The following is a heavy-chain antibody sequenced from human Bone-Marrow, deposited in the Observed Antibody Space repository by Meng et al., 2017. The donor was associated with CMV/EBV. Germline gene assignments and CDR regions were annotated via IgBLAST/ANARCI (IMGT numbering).Heavy chain of an antibody. CDR2: INANRGGT. CDR1: GYTFTSYY. Sequence: ASVKVSCKASGYTFTSYYMHWVRQAPGQGLEWMGWINANRGGTSYAQKFQGRVTMTRDTSISTAYMELSRLTSDDTAVYYCAPEVADTHYFDYWGQGTLVTVSS. CDR3: APEVADTHYFDY. J-gene: IGHJ4*02. V-gene: IGHV1-2*02. D-gene: IGHD3-16*01.